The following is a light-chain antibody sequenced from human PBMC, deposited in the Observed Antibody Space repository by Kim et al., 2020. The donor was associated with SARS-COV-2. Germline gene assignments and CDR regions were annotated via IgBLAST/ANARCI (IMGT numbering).Light chain of an antibody. J-gene: IGKJ2*01. CDR3: QQYGSSPPVT. V-gene: IGKV3-20*01. CDR2: GAS. Sequence: SPGQSATHSCRASQSVSSSYLAWYQQKPGQAPRLLIYGASSRATGIPDRFSGSGSGTDFTLTISRLEPEDFAVYYCQQYGSSPPVTFGQGTKLEI. CDR1: QSVSSSY.